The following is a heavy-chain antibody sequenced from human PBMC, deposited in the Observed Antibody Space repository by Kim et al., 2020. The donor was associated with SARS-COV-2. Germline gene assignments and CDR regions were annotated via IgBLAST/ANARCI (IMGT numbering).Heavy chain of an antibody. D-gene: IGHD3-22*01. CDR2: IYYSGST. CDR3: ARITMIEIGGGMDV. J-gene: IGHJ6*02. V-gene: IGHV4-59*01. Sequence: SETLSLTCTVSGGSISSYYWSWIRQPPGKGLEWIGYIYYSGSTNYNPSLKSRVTISVDTSKNQFSLKLSSVTAADTAVYYCARITMIEIGGGMDVWGQGTTVTVSS. CDR1: GGSISSYY.